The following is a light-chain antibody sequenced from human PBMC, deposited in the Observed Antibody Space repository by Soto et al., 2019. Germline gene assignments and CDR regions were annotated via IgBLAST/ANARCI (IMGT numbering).Light chain of an antibody. CDR2: AAS. CDR3: QQSYSTPPWT. V-gene: IGKV1-39*01. Sequence: DIQMTQSPSSLSASVGDRVTITCRASQSISSYLNWYQQKPGKAPKLLIYAASSLQSGVPSRFSGSGPGTDFTPTTSSLQPEDFATYYCQQSYSTPPWTFGQGTKVEIK. J-gene: IGKJ1*01. CDR1: QSISSY.